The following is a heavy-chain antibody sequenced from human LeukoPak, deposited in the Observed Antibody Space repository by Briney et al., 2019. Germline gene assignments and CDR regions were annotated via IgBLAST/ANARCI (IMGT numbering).Heavy chain of an antibody. J-gene: IGHJ4*02. CDR3: ARGDCSSTSCPDLDY. V-gene: IGHV3-11*01. CDR2: ISSSGSTI. Sequence: GGSLRLSCAASGFTFSDYYMSWIRQAPGKGLEWVSYISSSGSTIYYADSVKGRFTISRDNAKNSLYLQMNSLRAEDTAVYYCARGDCSSTSCPDLDYWGQGTLVTVSS. CDR1: GFTFSDYY. D-gene: IGHD2-2*01.